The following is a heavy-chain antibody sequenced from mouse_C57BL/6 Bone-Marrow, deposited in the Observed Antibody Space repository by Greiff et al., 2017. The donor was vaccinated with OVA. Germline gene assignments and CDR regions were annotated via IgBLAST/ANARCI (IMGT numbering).Heavy chain of an antibody. Sequence: QVQLQQPGAELVKPGASVKLSCKASGYTFTSYWMQWVKQRPGQGLEWIGEIDPSDSYTNYNHKFKGKATLTVDTSSSTAYMQLSSLTSEDSAVYYCARSYPGAYWGQGTLVTVSA. J-gene: IGHJ3*01. D-gene: IGHD2-12*01. V-gene: IGHV1-50*01. CDR1: GYTFTSYW. CDR2: IDPSDSYT. CDR3: ARSYPGAY.